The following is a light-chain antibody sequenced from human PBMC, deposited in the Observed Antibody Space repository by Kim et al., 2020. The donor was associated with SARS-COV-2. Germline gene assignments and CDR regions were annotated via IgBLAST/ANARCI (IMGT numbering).Light chain of an antibody. CDR2: DAS. Sequence: EIVLTQSPATLSLSPGESATLSCRASQSVSSYLAWYQHKPGQAPRLLIFDASNRATGIPARFSGSGSGTDFTLTIDSLEPEDFAVYYCQQRINWPPTFGRGTKVDIK. V-gene: IGKV3-11*01. J-gene: IGKJ1*01. CDR1: QSVSSY. CDR3: QQRINWPPT.